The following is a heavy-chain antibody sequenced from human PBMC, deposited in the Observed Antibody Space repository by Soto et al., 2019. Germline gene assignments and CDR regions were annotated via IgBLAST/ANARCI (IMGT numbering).Heavy chain of an antibody. V-gene: IGHV4-34*01. CDR3: ARGRTAALIETRLFRVLFDL. CDR1: GGSLGGFH. J-gene: IGHJ4*01. D-gene: IGHD3-10*01. CDR2: ISRSGST. Sequence: QVQLQQWGPELLKPSGTLPLTCAVSGGSLGGFHWSGIRRPPGKGRDWIGEISRSGSTSYGPSVKSRVTMSMDTSRNQVSLNLSSVTDADTAVYYCARGRTAALIETRLFRVLFDLWGHGNLVTVSS.